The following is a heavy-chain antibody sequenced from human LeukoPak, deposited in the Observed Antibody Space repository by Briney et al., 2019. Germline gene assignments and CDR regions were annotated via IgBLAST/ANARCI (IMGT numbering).Heavy chain of an antibody. CDR2: INPNSGGT. CDR1: GYTFTGYY. D-gene: IGHD4-17*01. Sequence: ASVKVSCKASGYTFTGYYMHWVRQAPGQGLEWMGWINPNSGGTNYAQKFQGRVTMTRDTSISTAYMELSSLRSEDTAVYYCARGGMTTGLNWFDPWGQGTLVTVSS. J-gene: IGHJ5*02. CDR3: ARGGMTTGLNWFDP. V-gene: IGHV1-2*02.